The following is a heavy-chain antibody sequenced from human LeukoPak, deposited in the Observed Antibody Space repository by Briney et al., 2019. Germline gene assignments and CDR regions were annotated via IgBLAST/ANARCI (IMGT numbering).Heavy chain of an antibody. CDR2: ISGSGGST. Sequence: GGSLRLSCAASGFTFSSYAMSWVRQAPGKGLEWVSAISGSGGSTYYADSVKGRFTISRGNSKNTLYLQMNSLRAEDTAVYYCAKQTPYYYDSSGYYGNWGQGTLVTVSS. CDR3: AKQTPYYYDSSGYYGN. D-gene: IGHD3-22*01. V-gene: IGHV3-23*01. CDR1: GFTFSSYA. J-gene: IGHJ4*02.